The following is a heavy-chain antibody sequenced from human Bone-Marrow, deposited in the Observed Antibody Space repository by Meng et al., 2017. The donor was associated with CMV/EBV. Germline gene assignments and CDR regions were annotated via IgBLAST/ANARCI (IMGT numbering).Heavy chain of an antibody. CDR3: AREGFLDIVLMVYGPFYFDY. CDR1: GFTFSSYS. CDR2: ISSSSSYI. D-gene: IGHD2-8*01. Sequence: GESLKISCAASGFTFSSYSMNWVRQAPGKGLEWVSSISSSSSYIYYADSVKGRFTISRDNAKNSLYLQMNSLRAEDKAVYYCAREGFLDIVLMVYGPFYFDYWGQGTLVTVSS. V-gene: IGHV3-21*01. J-gene: IGHJ4*02.